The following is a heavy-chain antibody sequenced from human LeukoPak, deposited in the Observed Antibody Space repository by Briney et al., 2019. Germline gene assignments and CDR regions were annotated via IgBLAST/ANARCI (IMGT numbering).Heavy chain of an antibody. CDR3: ARHRYYYRSGSYYGAPYYMDV. J-gene: IGHJ6*03. D-gene: IGHD3-10*01. CDR2: VYHSGTT. CDR1: GYSISSDYY. Sequence: SETLSLTCTVSGYSISSDYYWGWIRQTPGKGLEWIGSVYHSGTTYHNPSLKSRVTMSVDTSKNQFSLKLSSVTAADTAVYYCARHRYYYRSGSYYGAPYYMDVWGKGTTVTISS. V-gene: IGHV4-38-2*02.